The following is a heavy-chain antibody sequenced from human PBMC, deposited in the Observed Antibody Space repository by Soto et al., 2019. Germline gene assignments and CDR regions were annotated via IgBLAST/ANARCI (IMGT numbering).Heavy chain of an antibody. V-gene: IGHV3-21*01. CDR3: ARQRDGYNSYRLDYYGMDV. CDR2: ISSSSSYI. J-gene: IGHJ6*02. D-gene: IGHD5-12*01. Sequence: GGSLRLSCAASGFTFSSYSMNWVRQAPGKGLEWVSSISSSSSYIYYADSVKGRFTISRDNAKNSLYLQMNSLRAEDTAVYYCARQRDGYNSYRLDYYGMDVWGQGTTVTVSS. CDR1: GFTFSSYS.